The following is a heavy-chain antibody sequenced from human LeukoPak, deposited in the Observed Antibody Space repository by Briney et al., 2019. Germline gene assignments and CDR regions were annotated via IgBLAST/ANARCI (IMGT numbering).Heavy chain of an antibody. V-gene: IGHV3-23*01. CDR2: ISGSGGST. CDR3: AMRTTVTTVYYYYMDV. D-gene: IGHD4-17*01. Sequence: GGSLRLSCAASGFTFSSYAMSWVRQAPGKALEWVSAISGSGGSTYYADSVKGRFTISRDNSKNMLYLQMNSLRAEDTAIYYCAMRTTVTTVYYYYMDVWGKGTTVTVSS. CDR1: GFTFSSYA. J-gene: IGHJ6*03.